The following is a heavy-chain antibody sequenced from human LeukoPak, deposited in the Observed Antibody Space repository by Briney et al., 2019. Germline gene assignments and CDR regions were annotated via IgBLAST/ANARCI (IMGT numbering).Heavy chain of an antibody. Sequence: GESLKISCNVSRYSFTTSWIGWVRHMRVKGLEWMGIIFPGDSDTRYTPSFQGQVTISAEKSISTAYLQCSSLKASDSAISYCARDGGEDNPSYFETWGQGKLVTVSS. CDR3: ARDGGEDNPSYFET. CDR2: IFPGDSDT. V-gene: IGHV5-51*01. D-gene: IGHD3-16*01. CDR1: RYSFTTSW. J-gene: IGHJ4*02.